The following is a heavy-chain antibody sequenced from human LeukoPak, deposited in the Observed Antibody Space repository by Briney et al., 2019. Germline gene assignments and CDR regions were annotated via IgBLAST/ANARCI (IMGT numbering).Heavy chain of an antibody. J-gene: IGHJ5*02. CDR2: INHSGST. Sequence: PSETLSLTCTVYGGSFSGYYWSWIRQPPGKGLEWIGEINHSGSTNYNPSLKSRVTISVDTSKNQFSLKLSSVTAAGTAVYYCARRRKGYCSSTSCSNWFDPWGQGTLVTVSS. D-gene: IGHD2-2*01. CDR3: ARRRKGYCSSTSCSNWFDP. CDR1: GGSFSGYY. V-gene: IGHV4-34*01.